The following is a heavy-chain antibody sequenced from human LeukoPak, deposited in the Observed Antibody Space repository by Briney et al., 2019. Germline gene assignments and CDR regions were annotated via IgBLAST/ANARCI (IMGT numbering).Heavy chain of an antibody. D-gene: IGHD7-27*01. V-gene: IGHV3-23*01. Sequence: GGSLRLSCAASGFTFSSYTMSWVRQAPGKGLEWVSTITTRDGNTLYADCVKGRFTVSRDNSKNTLYLQMNSLRAEDTAVYYCAKDGGLWVSAHWGDSWGRGTLVTVSS. J-gene: IGHJ4*02. CDR2: ITTRDGNT. CDR3: AKDGGLWVSAHWGDS. CDR1: GFTFSSYT.